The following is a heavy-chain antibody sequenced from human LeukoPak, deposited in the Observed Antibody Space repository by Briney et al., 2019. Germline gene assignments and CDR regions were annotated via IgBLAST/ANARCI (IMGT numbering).Heavy chain of an antibody. CDR3: AREPNYYDSSGPDAFDI. CDR1: GFTFSNYA. D-gene: IGHD3-22*01. Sequence: GGSLRLSCAASGFTFSNYAMGWVRQAPGKGLEWVSVISGGAGTTYYADSVKGRFTISRDNAKNSLYLQMNSLRAEDTAVYYCAREPNYYDSSGPDAFDIWGQGTMVTVSS. CDR2: ISGGAGTT. V-gene: IGHV3-23*01. J-gene: IGHJ3*02.